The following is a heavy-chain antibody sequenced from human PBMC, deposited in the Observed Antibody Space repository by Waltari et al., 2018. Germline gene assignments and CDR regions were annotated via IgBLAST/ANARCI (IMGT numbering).Heavy chain of an antibody. Sequence: EVHLVESGGGLVQPWGSLRLSCSSSGPAVRNWGMPWVRQAPGEGLELVSAISPSGDTTDYADSVKGRFTISRDNSKNTIYLQMDSLRLEDMAVYYCATGSAYYYDTWGQGILVTVSS. CDR1: GPAVRNWG. D-gene: IGHD3-22*01. CDR3: ATGSAYYYDT. CDR2: ISPSGDTT. V-gene: IGHV3-64*07. J-gene: IGHJ5*02.